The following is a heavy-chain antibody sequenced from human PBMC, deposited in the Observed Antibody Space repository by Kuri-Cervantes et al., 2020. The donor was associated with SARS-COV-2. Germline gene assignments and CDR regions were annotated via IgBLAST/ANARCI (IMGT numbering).Heavy chain of an antibody. D-gene: IGHD2-2*01. CDR1: GGTFSSYA. CDR2: IIPIFGTA. CDR3: AREGCSSTSCYSAWFDP. J-gene: IGHJ5*02. V-gene: IGHV1-69*05. Sequence: SVKVSCKASGGTFSSYAISWVRQAPGQGLEWMGGIIPIFGTANYAQKFQGRVTITTDESTSTAYMELSSLGSEDTAVYYCAREGCSSTSCYSAWFDPWGQGTLVTVSS.